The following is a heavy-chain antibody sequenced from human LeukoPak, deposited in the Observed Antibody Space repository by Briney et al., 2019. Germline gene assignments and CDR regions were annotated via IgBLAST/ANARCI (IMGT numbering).Heavy chain of an antibody. CDR1: GGSISSGSYY. CDR3: ARYTPARPGFDY. CDR2: IYTSGST. D-gene: IGHD6-6*01. J-gene: IGHJ4*02. Sequence: SETLSLTCTVSGGSISSGSYYWSWIRQPAGKGLEWIGHIYTSGSTNYNPSLKSRVTMSVDTSKNQFSLKLSSVTVADTAVYYCARYTPARPGFDYWGQGTLVTVSS. V-gene: IGHV4-61*09.